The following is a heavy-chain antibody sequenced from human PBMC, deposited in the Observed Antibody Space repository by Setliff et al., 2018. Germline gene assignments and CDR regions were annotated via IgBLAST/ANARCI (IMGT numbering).Heavy chain of an antibody. Sequence: SVKVSCKASGGTFSSYAISWVRQAPGQGLEWMGGIIPILGIANYAQNLQGRVTMTTDTSTSTAYMELRSLRSDDTAVYYCARADYSSSLHYFDYWGQGTLVTVSS. V-gene: IGHV1-69*10. CDR3: ARADYSSSLHYFDY. D-gene: IGHD6-13*01. CDR2: IIPILGIA. CDR1: GGTFSSYA. J-gene: IGHJ4*02.